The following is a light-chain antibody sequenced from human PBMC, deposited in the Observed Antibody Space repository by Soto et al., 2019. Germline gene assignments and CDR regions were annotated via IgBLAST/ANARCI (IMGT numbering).Light chain of an antibody. V-gene: IGKV3-20*01. J-gene: IGKJ1*01. CDR1: PSVRATY. CDR2: VAS. Sequence: EIVLTQSPGTLSLSPGESATPPGRATPSVRATYLAWYQQNPGRAPRRLIFVASSRATDIPDRFIGSGSGTDFTLAISRLEPDDFAVYWCQHYGTSTRTFGQGTKVEIK. CDR3: QHYGTSTRT.